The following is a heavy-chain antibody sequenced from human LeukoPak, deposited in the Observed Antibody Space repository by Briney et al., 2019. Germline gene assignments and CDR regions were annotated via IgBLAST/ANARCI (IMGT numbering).Heavy chain of an antibody. J-gene: IGHJ6*02. D-gene: IGHD2-2*01. CDR2: IYYSGST. V-gene: IGHV4-39*01. Sequence: KASETLSLTCTVSGGSISSSSYYWGWIRQPPGKGLEWIGSIYYSGSTYYNPSLKSRVTISVDTSKSQFSLKLSSVTAADTAVYYCASNNHGTSEYNGSYYYYYGMDVWGQGTTVTVSS. CDR1: GGSISSSSYY. CDR3: ASNNHGTSEYNGSYYYYYGMDV.